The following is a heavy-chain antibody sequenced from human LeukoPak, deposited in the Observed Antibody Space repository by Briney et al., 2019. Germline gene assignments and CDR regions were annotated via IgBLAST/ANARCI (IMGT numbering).Heavy chain of an antibody. D-gene: IGHD6-13*01. CDR1: GFTFTSYA. CDR2: IYSGGST. Sequence: GGSLGLSCAASGFTFTSYAMSWVRQTPGKGLEWVSGIYSGGSTYYADSVKARFTISRDNSKNTLYLQMNSLRAEDTAVYYCARGISAAGTRAFDYWGQGTLVTVSS. CDR3: ARGISAAGTRAFDY. V-gene: IGHV3-53*01. J-gene: IGHJ4*02.